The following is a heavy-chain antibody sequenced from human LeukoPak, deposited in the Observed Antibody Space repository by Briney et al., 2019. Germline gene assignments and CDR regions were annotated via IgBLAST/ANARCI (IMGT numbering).Heavy chain of an antibody. Sequence: GASVKVSCKASGYTFTSYYMHWVRQAPGQGLEWMGIINPSGGSTSYAQKFQGRVTMTRDTSTSTVYMELSSLRSEDTAVYYCARAEKYDDFWSGYYSNWFDPWGQGTLVTVSS. CDR3: ARAEKYDDFWSGYYSNWFDP. V-gene: IGHV1-46*03. D-gene: IGHD3-3*01. CDR2: INPSGGST. J-gene: IGHJ5*02. CDR1: GYTFTSYY.